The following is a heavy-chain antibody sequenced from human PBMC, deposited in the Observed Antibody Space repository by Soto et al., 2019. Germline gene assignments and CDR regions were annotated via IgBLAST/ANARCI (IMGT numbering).Heavy chain of an antibody. J-gene: IGHJ1*01. D-gene: IGHD3-22*01. CDR2: ISYDGSNK. CDR3: ASSFDSSGYYYVLGVYFQH. Sequence: PGGSLRLACAASGFTISSYCMHWVRQPPGKGLEWVAVISYDGSNKYYADSVKGRFTISRDNSKNTLYLQMNSLRSEDTAVYYCASSFDSSGYYYVLGVYFQHWGQGTLVTVSS. CDR1: GFTISSYC. V-gene: IGHV3-30*03.